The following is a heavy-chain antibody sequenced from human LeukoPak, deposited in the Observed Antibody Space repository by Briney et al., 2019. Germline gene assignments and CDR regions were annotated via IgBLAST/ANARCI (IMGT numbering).Heavy chain of an antibody. J-gene: IGHJ4*02. CDR2: ISWNSGSI. CDR1: GFTFDDYA. V-gene: IGHV3-9*03. Sequence: GGCLRLSCAASGFTFDDYAMHWVRQAPGKGLEWVSGISWNSGSIGYADSVKGRFTISRDNAKNSLYLQMNSLRAEDMALYYCAKGYCSSTSCPKDYWGQGTLVTVSS. CDR3: AKGYCSSTSCPKDY. D-gene: IGHD2-2*01.